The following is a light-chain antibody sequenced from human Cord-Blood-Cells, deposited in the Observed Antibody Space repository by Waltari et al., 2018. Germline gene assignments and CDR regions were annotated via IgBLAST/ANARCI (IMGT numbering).Light chain of an antibody. CDR2: AAS. CDR3: LQHNSYSWT. Sequence: DIQMPQSPSSLSASVAHRVTITCRATQGVRNDLGWYKQKPGKAPKRLIYAASSLQSGVPSRFSGSGSGTECTLTISSLQPEDFATYYCLQHNSYSWTFGQGTKVEIE. J-gene: IGKJ1*01. CDR1: QGVRND. V-gene: IGKV1-17*01.